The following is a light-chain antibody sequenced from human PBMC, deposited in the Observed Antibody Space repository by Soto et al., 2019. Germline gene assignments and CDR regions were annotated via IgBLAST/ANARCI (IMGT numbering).Light chain of an antibody. J-gene: IGLJ1*01. Sequence: QSALTQPPSASGSPGQSVTIPCTGTSSDVGGYNFVSWYQQQPGKAPQLIIYEVTKRPSGEPDRLSGSKSVNTASLTVSGLQTGDEADYYCSSYAATNNNVFGSGTKGTVL. CDR3: SSYAATNNNV. V-gene: IGLV2-8*01. CDR1: SSDVGGYNF. CDR2: EVT.